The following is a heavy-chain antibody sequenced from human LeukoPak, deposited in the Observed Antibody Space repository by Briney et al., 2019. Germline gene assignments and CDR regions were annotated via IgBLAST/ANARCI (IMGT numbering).Heavy chain of an antibody. CDR1: GFTFSSYA. J-gene: IGHJ6*02. CDR2: FSGSGGST. D-gene: IGHD3-3*01. CDR3: AKDSSSGYSYYYYYGMDV. Sequence: HSGGSLRLSCAASGFTFSSYAMSWVRQAPGKGLEWVSAFSGSGGSTYYADSVKGRFTISRDNSKNTLYLQMNSLRAEDTAVYYCAKDSSSGYSYYYYYGMDVWGQGTTVTVSS. V-gene: IGHV3-23*01.